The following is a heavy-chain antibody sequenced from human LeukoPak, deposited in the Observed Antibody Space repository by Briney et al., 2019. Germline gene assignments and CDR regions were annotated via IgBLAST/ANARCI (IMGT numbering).Heavy chain of an antibody. CDR3: TTVFWIGVEYYYMDV. J-gene: IGHJ6*03. D-gene: IGHD3-3*01. V-gene: IGHV3-15*01. CDR2: IKSKTEGGTT. CDR1: GFTFGDYA. Sequence: PGGSLRLSCTASGFTFGDYAMSWFRQAPGKGLEWVGRIKSKTEGGTTDYAAPVKGRFTISRDDSKNTLYLQMNSLKTGDTAVYYCTTVFWIGVEYYYMDVWGKGTTVTVSS.